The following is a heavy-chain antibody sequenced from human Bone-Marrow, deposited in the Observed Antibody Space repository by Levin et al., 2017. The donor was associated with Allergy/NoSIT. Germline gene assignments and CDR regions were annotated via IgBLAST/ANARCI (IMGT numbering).Heavy chain of an antibody. V-gene: IGHV3-9*01. D-gene: IGHD6-19*01. CDR3: AGTYSSYGRGWFDP. Sequence: GGSLRLSCAASGFTFDDYAMHWVRQAPGKGLEWVSGISWNSGSIGYADSVKGRFTISRDNAKNSLYLQMNSLRAEDTALYYCAGTYSSYGRGWFDPWGQGTLVTVSS. J-gene: IGHJ5*02. CDR1: GFTFDDYA. CDR2: ISWNSGSI.